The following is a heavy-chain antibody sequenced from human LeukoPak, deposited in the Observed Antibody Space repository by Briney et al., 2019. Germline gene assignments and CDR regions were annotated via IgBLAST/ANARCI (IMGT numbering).Heavy chain of an antibody. D-gene: IGHD6-19*01. Sequence: GGSLRLSCAASGLTFSSYGMHWVRQAPGKGLEWVAVIWYDGSNKYYADSVKGRFTISRDNSKNTLYLQMNSLRAEDTALYYCASRGGSGWDPYFDYWGQGTLVTVSS. CDR3: ASRGGSGWDPYFDY. J-gene: IGHJ4*02. V-gene: IGHV3-33*01. CDR1: GLTFSSYG. CDR2: IWYDGSNK.